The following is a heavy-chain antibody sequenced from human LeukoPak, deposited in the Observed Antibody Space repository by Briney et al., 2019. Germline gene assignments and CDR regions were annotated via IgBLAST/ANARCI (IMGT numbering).Heavy chain of an antibody. D-gene: IGHD3-9*01. CDR3: ARGGDYDILTGDTPL. V-gene: IGHV1-18*01. CDR2: ISAYNGNT. CDR1: GYTFTSYG. Sequence: ASVKVSCKASGYTFTSYGISWVRQAPGQGLEWMGWISAYNGNTNYAQKLQGRVTMTTDTSTSTAYMELRSLRSDDTAVYYCARGGDYDILTGDTPLWGQGTLVTVSS. J-gene: IGHJ4*02.